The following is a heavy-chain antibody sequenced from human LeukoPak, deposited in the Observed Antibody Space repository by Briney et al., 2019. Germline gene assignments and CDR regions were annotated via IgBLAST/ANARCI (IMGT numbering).Heavy chain of an antibody. Sequence: PSETLSLTCTVSGGSISSSSYYWGWIRQPRGKGWEWIGSIYYSGSTYYNSSLKSRVTISVDTSKNQFSLKLSSVTAADTAVYYCARVPKADDAFDIWGQGTMVTVSS. CDR2: IYYSGST. CDR3: ARVPKADDAFDI. V-gene: IGHV4-39*07. CDR1: GGSISSSSYY. J-gene: IGHJ3*02.